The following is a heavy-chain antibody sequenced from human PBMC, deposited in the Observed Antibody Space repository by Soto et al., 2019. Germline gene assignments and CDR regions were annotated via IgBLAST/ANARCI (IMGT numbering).Heavy chain of an antibody. CDR3: ARDDSGYEITFPDY. CDR2: ISYDGSNK. Sequence: QVQLVESGGGVVQPGRSLRLSCAASGFTFSSFALHWVRQAPGTGLEWVAVISYDGSNKYYADSVKGRFTISRDNSKNTLYLQMNSLRAEDTAVYYCARDDSGYEITFPDYWGQGTLVNVSS. D-gene: IGHD5-12*01. J-gene: IGHJ4*02. V-gene: IGHV3-30-3*01. CDR1: GFTFSSFA.